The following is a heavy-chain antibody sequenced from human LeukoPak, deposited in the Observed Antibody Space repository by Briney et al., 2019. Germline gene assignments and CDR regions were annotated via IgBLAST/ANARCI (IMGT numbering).Heavy chain of an antibody. J-gene: IGHJ4*02. V-gene: IGHV1-2*02. Sequence: GASVKVSCKASGYTFTGYYMHWVRQAPGQGLEWMGWINPNSGGTNYAQKFQGRVTITADKSTSTAYMELSSLRSEDTAVYYCARVSIAVAGRFDYWGQGTLVTVSS. CDR2: INPNSGGT. CDR3: ARVSIAVAGRFDY. D-gene: IGHD6-19*01. CDR1: GYTFTGYY.